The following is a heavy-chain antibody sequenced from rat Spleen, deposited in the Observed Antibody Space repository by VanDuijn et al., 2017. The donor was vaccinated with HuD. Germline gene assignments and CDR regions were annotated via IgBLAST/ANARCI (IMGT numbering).Heavy chain of an antibody. D-gene: IGHD1-4*01. CDR1: GFTFSDYN. Sequence: EVQLVESGGGLVQPGRSLKLSCAASGFTFSDYNMAWVRQAPKKGLEWVATIIYDDSMTYYRDSVKGRFTISRDNAKRTLYLQMDSLSSEDKATYYCTIPRPGYPFAYWCQCTLVTVSS. CDR3: TIPRPGYPFAY. J-gene: IGHJ3*01. V-gene: IGHV5S10*01. CDR2: IIYDDSMT.